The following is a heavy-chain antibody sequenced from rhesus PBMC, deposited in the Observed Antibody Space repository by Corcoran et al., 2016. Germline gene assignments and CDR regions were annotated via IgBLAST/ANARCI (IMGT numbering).Heavy chain of an antibody. J-gene: IGHJ6*01. CDR1: GGSISSSNW. Sequence: QVQLQESGPGLVKPSETLSLTCAVSGGSISSSNWWSWIRQPPGKGLEWIGYISGSSGSTYYNPSLKSRVTISTDTSKNQFPLKLSSVTAADTAVYYCAREPYCSSTYCSSEGDGLDSWGQGVVVTVSS. CDR3: AREPYCSSTYCSSEGDGLDS. V-gene: IGHV4-65*01. D-gene: IGHD2-15*01. CDR2: ISGSSGST.